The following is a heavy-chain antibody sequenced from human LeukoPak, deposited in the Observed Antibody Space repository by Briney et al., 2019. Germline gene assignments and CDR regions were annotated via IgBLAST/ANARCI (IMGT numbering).Heavy chain of an antibody. D-gene: IGHD2-2*01. CDR1: GFTFSSYA. Sequence: PGGSLRLSCAASGFTFSSYAMSWVRQAQGEGLGWVSAISGSGGSTYDADSVKGRFTISRDNSKNTLYLQMNSLRAEDTAVYYCAKDAPVNIVVVPAANSWGQGTLVTVSS. CDR2: ISGSGGST. V-gene: IGHV3-23*01. CDR3: AKDAPVNIVVVPAANS. J-gene: IGHJ4*02.